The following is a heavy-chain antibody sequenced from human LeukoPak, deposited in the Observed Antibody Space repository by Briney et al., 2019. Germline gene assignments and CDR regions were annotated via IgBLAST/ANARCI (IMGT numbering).Heavy chain of an antibody. Sequence: PGGSLRLSCAASGFTFSSYSMNWVRQAPGKGLEWVSSISSSSSYIYYADSVKGRFTISRDNAKNSLYLQMNSLRAEDTAVYYCARALSAYYYYGMGVWGQGTTVTVSS. CDR1: GFTFSSYS. CDR2: ISSSSSYI. V-gene: IGHV3-21*01. CDR3: ARALSAYYYYGMGV. D-gene: IGHD3-3*01. J-gene: IGHJ6*02.